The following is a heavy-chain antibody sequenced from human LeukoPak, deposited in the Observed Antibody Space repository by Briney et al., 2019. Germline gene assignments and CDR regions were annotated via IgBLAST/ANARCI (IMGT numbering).Heavy chain of an antibody. Sequence: SETLSLTCTVSGSSMSSYYWSWIRQAPGKGLEWIGYIYYSGSTNYNPSLRSRVTISLDSSKNQFSLRLSSVTAADTAVYFCARINYFDSSGYYTGDYWGQGTLVTVSS. CDR3: ARINYFDSSGYYTGDY. CDR1: GSSMSSYY. J-gene: IGHJ4*02. D-gene: IGHD3-22*01. V-gene: IGHV4-59*01. CDR2: IYYSGST.